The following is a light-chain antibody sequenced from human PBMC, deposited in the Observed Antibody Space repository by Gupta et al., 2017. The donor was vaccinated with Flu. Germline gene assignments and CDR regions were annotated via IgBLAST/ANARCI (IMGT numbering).Light chain of an antibody. CDR3: QQRSNWPPF. CDR1: QSVSSY. V-gene: IGKV3-11*01. CDR2: DAS. Sequence: EIVLTQSPATRSWSPGERATLSCRASQSVSSYLAWYQQKPGQAPRLLIYDASNRATGIPARFSGSGSGTAFALTISSLEPEDFAVYYCQQRSNWPPFFGPGTKVDIK. J-gene: IGKJ3*01.